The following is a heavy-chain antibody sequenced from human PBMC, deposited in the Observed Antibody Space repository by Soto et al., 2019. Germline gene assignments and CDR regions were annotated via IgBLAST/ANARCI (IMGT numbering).Heavy chain of an antibody. CDR1: GGTFSSYA. J-gene: IGHJ4*02. Sequence: QVQLVQSGAEVKKPGSSVKVSCKASGGTFSSYAISWVRQAPGQGLEWMGGIIPIFGTANYAQKFQGRVTITADESTSTAYMELSRLRSEDTAVYYCATPGDSSGYYYEFVYWGQGTLVTVSS. CDR3: ATPGDSSGYYYEFVY. D-gene: IGHD3-22*01. CDR2: IIPIFGTA. V-gene: IGHV1-69*01.